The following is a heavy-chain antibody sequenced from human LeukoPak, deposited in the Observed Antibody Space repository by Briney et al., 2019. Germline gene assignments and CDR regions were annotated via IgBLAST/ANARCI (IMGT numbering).Heavy chain of an antibody. CDR3: ARVGNYDFWSGYHGYYFDY. CDR1: GYTFTGYY. Sequence: ASVKVSCKASGYTFTGYYMHWVRQAPGQGLEWMGRISPNSGGTNYAQKFQGRVTMTRDTSISTAYMELSRLRSDDTAVYYCARVGNYDFWSGYHGYYFDYWGQGTLVTVSS. CDR2: ISPNSGGT. J-gene: IGHJ4*02. D-gene: IGHD3-3*01. V-gene: IGHV1-2*06.